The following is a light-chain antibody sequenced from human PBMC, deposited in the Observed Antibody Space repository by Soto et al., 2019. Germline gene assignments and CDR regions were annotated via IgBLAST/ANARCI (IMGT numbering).Light chain of an antibody. V-gene: IGLV1-51*01. CDR3: ATWDGSLPGEV. CDR1: SSNIGNNY. CDR2: DNN. Sequence: QSALTQSPSVSAAPGQQVTISCSGSSSNIGNNYVSWYQQLPGTAPKLLIYDNNKRPSGIPDRFSGSKSGTSGTLDITGLQTGDEADYYCATWDGSLPGEVFGRGTQLTVL. J-gene: IGLJ2*01.